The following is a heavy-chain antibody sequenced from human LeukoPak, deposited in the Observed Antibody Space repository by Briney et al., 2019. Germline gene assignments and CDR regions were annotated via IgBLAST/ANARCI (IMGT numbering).Heavy chain of an antibody. D-gene: IGHD4-17*01. CDR2: ISSSSTYI. Sequence: PGGSLRLSCTASGFTFSSYNMTWVRQAPGKGLEWVSLISSSSTYISYADSVKGRCTISRDNAKNSLYLQMNSLTAEDTAIYHCARGGYGDYRHDYWGQGTLVTVSS. V-gene: IGHV3-21*01. CDR3: ARGGYGDYRHDY. J-gene: IGHJ4*02. CDR1: GFTFSSYN.